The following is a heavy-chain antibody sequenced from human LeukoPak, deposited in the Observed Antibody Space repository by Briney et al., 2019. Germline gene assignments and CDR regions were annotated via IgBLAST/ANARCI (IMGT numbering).Heavy chain of an antibody. CDR2: MYYSGST. Sequence: PSETLSLTCTVSGVSISRDKYYWRWLRQRPGKGLEWIGYMYYSGSTSYNPSLRSRVSISLDSPKNQFSLKLNSVSAADTAVYYCATPYCGTISCLDVFDVWGQGKMVTVSP. D-gene: IGHD2-21*01. J-gene: IGHJ3*01. V-gene: IGHV4-31*03. CDR3: ATPYCGTISCLDVFDV. CDR1: GVSISRDKYY.